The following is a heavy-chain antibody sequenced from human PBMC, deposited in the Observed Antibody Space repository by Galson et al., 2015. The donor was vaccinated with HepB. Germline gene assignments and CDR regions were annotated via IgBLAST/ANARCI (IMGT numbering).Heavy chain of an antibody. D-gene: IGHD3-22*01. CDR2: IRSKANSYAT. Sequence: SLRLSCAASGFTFSGSAMRWVRQASGKGLEWVGRIRSKANSYATAYAASVKGRFTISRDDSKNTAYLQMNSLKTEDTAVYYCTRQDPITMIIDYWGQGTLVTVSS. CDR3: TRQDPITMIIDY. V-gene: IGHV3-73*01. J-gene: IGHJ4*02. CDR1: GFTFSGSA.